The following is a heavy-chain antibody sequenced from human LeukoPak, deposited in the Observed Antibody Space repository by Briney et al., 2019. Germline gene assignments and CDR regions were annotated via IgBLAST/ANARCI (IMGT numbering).Heavy chain of an antibody. CDR3: ARARLLRDAFDI. V-gene: IGHV1-18*01. CDR2: ISAYNGNT. Sequence: ASVKVSCKASGYTFTSYGISWVRQAPGQGLEWMGWISAYNGNTNYAQKLQGRVTMTTDTSTSTAYMELRSLRSDDTAVYSCARARLLRDAFDIWGQGTMVTVSS. D-gene: IGHD3-22*01. J-gene: IGHJ3*02. CDR1: GYTFTSYG.